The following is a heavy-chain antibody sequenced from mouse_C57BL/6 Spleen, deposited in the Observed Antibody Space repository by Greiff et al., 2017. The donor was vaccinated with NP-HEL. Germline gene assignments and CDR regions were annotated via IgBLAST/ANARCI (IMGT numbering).Heavy chain of an antibody. Sequence: VQLQQSGAELMKPGASVKLSCKATGYTFTGYWIEGVKQRPGRGLEWIGEILPGSGSTNYNEKFKGKATFTSDTTSNTAYLQLSSLKTEDSASYYCARRSNHFDYWGQGTTLTVSS. J-gene: IGHJ2*01. D-gene: IGHD2-5*01. CDR1: GYTFTGYW. CDR3: ARRSNHFDY. V-gene: IGHV1-9*01. CDR2: ILPGSGST.